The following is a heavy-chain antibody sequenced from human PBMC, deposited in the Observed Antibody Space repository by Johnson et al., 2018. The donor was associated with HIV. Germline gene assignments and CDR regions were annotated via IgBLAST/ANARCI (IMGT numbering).Heavy chain of an antibody. CDR3: AKDLPSGWDGGDAFDI. J-gene: IGHJ3*02. Sequence: VQLVESGGGLAQPGGSLRLSCAASGLNVSGHYMSWVRQSPGKGLEWVSVIYSGGLTYYAQSVKGRFTISRDNSKNTLYLQMNSLRPEDTAVYYCAKDLPSGWDGGDAFDIWGQGTMVIVSS. CDR1: GLNVSGHY. CDR2: IYSGGLT. V-gene: IGHV3-66*02. D-gene: IGHD6-19*01.